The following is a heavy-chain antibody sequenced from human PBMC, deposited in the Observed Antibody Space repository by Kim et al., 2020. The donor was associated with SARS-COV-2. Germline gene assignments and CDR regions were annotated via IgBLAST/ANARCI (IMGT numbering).Heavy chain of an antibody. D-gene: IGHD7-27*01. CDR3: ARAANWAFSFDY. J-gene: IGHJ4*02. V-gene: IGHV4-39*01. Sequence: SETLSLTCTVSGGSISSSSYYWGWIRQPPGKGLEWIGSIYYSGSTYYNPSLKSRVTISVDTSKNQFSLKLSSVTAADTAVYYCARAANWAFSFDYWGQGTLVTVSS. CDR1: GGSISSSSYY. CDR2: IYYSGST.